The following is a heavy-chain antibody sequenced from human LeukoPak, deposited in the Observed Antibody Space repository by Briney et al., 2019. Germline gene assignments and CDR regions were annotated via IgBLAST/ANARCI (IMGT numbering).Heavy chain of an antibody. Sequence: SETLSLTCAVYGGSFSGYYWSWIRQPPGKGLEWIGEINHSGSTNYNPSLKSRVTMSVDTSKNQFSLKLSSVTAADTAVYYCTRETSSGWYGKDYWGQGTLVTVSS. D-gene: IGHD6-19*01. CDR2: INHSGST. CDR1: GGSFSGYY. J-gene: IGHJ4*02. V-gene: IGHV4-34*01. CDR3: TRETSSGWYGKDY.